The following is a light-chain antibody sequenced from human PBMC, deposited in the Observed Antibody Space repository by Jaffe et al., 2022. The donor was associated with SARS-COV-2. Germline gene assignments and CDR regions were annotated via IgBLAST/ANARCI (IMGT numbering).Light chain of an antibody. V-gene: IGLV3-19*01. CDR3: NSRDSSGNHLV. J-gene: IGLJ3*02. CDR2: GKN. Sequence: SSEVTQDPAVSVALGQTVRISCQGDSLRSFYATWYQQKPGQAPVLVIYGKNNRPSGIPDRFSGSNSGNTASLTITGAQAEDEADYYCNSRDSSGNHLVFGGGTKLTVL. CDR1: SLRSFY.